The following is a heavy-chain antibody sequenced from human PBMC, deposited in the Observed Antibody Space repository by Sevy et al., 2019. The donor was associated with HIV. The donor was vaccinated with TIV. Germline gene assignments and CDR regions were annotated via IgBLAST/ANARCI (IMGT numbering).Heavy chain of an antibody. J-gene: IGHJ3*02. CDR3: ARASNYYGSGSYFGNAFDI. Sequence: GGSLRLSFAPSGFTASTNYMSGVRQAPGKGLEWVSVIYSGGSTSYADSVKGRFTISRDNSKNTLYLQMNSLRAEDTAVYYCARASNYYGSGSYFGNAFDIWGQGTMVTVSS. D-gene: IGHD3-10*01. CDR1: GFTASTNY. CDR2: IYSGGST. V-gene: IGHV3-53*01.